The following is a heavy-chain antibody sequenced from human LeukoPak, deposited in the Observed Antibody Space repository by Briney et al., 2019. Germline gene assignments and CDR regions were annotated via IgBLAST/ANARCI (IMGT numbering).Heavy chain of an antibody. CDR2: ISGSGAST. CDR1: GFTLSTNA. V-gene: IGHV3-23*01. J-gene: IGHJ4*02. D-gene: IGHD2-15*01. Sequence: GGSLRLSCLTFGFTLSTNAMSWVRQAPGKGLEWISGISGSGASTYYADSVKGRFTISRDDSRNTLYLQMNSLRGDDTAVYYCAKDVGKWGSLHFFDYWGQGTLVTVSS. CDR3: AKDVGKWGSLHFFDY.